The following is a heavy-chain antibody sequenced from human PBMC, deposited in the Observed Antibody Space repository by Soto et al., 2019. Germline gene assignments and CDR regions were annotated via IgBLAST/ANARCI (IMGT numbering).Heavy chain of an antibody. CDR1: GFTFSSYS. Sequence: EVQLVESGGGLVKPRGSLRLSCAASGFTFSSYSMNWVRQAPGKGLEWVSSISSSSSYIYYADSVKGRFTISRDNAKNLLYLQMNSLRAEDTAVYYCARVSCSSTSCYFLGIAVAGTYYFDYWGQGTLVTVSS. J-gene: IGHJ4*02. D-gene: IGHD2-2*01. CDR3: ARVSCSSTSCYFLGIAVAGTYYFDY. CDR2: ISSSSSYI. V-gene: IGHV3-21*01.